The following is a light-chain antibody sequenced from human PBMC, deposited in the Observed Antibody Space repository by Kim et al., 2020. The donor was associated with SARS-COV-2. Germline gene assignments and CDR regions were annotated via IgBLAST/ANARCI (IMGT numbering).Light chain of an antibody. CDR1: SLRSYY. Sequence: SSELTQDPAVSVALGQTVRITCQGDSLRSYYATWYQQKPGQAPILVIYGKNNRPSGIPDRFSGSSSGNTASLTITGTQAGAEADYYCNSRDSNANAVFGG. CDR2: GKN. CDR3: NSRDSNANAV. J-gene: IGLJ2*01. V-gene: IGLV3-19*01.